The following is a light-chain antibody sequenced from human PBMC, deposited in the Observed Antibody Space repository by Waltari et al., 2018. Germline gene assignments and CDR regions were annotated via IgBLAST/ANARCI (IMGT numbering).Light chain of an antibody. V-gene: IGKV1-33*01. J-gene: IGKJ3*01. CDR3: QQYDNPQST. CDR1: QGISNF. Sequence: DINMMPSPSTLPAAFVESVTITCQASQGISNFLNWYQHKPGKAPKLLIYAASSLELGVPSRFSGSGSGTDFTFSISSLQPEDFAAYYCQQYDNPQSTFGHGTKVDIK. CDR2: AAS.